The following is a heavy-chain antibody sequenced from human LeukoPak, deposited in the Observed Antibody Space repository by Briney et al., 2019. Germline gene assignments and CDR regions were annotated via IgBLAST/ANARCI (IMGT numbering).Heavy chain of an antibody. CDR3: ARSDQLKWFGDPRRPYYYGMDV. Sequence: GESLKVSCKACGYSFTGYWIGWVRQMPGKGLEWMGIIYPDDSDTRYSPSFQGQVTISADKSFRTAYLQWNSLKASDTAIYYCARSDQLKWFGDPRRPYYYGMDVWGQGTTVTVSS. CDR2: IYPDDSDT. CDR1: GYSFTGYW. V-gene: IGHV5-51*01. J-gene: IGHJ6*02. D-gene: IGHD3-10*01.